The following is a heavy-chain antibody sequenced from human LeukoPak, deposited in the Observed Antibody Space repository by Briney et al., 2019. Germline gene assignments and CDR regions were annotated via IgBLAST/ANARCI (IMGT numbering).Heavy chain of an antibody. D-gene: IGHD3-22*01. Sequence: ASVKVSRKSSGYTFTSYYMHWVRQAPGQGLEWMGILNPSGGSTSYEQKFQGRVTMTRDTSTSTVYMELSSLRSEDTAVYYCARGSLDYYDSSGIFDYWGQGTLVTVSS. CDR3: ARGSLDYYDSSGIFDY. CDR1: GYTFTSYY. V-gene: IGHV1-46*01. CDR2: LNPSGGST. J-gene: IGHJ4*02.